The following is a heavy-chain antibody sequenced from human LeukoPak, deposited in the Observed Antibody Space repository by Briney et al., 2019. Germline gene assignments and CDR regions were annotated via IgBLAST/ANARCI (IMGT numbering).Heavy chain of an antibody. J-gene: IGHJ2*01. D-gene: IGHD3-3*01. V-gene: IGHV4-59*01. CDR1: GGSISSYY. CDR2: IYYSGST. Sequence: SETLSLTCTVSGGSISSYYWSWIRQPPGKGLEWIGYIYYSGSTNYNPSLKSRVTISVDTSKNQFSLKLSSVTAADTAVYYCARATSTIFGVVISSSYWYFDLWGRGTLVTVSS. CDR3: ARATSTIFGVVISSSYWYFDL.